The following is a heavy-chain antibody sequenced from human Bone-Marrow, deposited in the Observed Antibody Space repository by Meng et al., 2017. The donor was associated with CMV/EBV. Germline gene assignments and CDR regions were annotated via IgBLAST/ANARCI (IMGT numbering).Heavy chain of an antibody. V-gene: IGHV1-69*05. Sequence: SVKVSCKASGGTFSSYAISWVRQAPGQGLEWMGGIIPIFGTANYAQKFQGRVTITTDESTSTAYMELSSLRSEDTAVYYCARDPLYCSSTSCYRGGWFDPWGQGTRVTGSS. D-gene: IGHD2-2*02. CDR3: ARDPLYCSSTSCYRGGWFDP. J-gene: IGHJ5*02. CDR2: IIPIFGTA. CDR1: GGTFSSYA.